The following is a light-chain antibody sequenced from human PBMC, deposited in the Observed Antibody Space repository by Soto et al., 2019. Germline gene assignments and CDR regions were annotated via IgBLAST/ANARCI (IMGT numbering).Light chain of an antibody. CDR3: QQYHNYPVT. CDR1: QTVVTW. V-gene: IGKV1-5*01. Sequence: DIQMTQSPATLSASVGDRVTITCRASQTVVTWLAWYQQRPVEAPKLLMYEVSNLASGVPPRFSGNGSGTEFTLTISSLQPEDFATYHCQQYHNYPVTFGQGTKVDIK. CDR2: EVS. J-gene: IGKJ1*01.